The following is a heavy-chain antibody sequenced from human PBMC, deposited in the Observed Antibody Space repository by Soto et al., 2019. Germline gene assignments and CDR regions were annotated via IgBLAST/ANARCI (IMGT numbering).Heavy chain of an antibody. D-gene: IGHD4-4*01. J-gene: IGHJ6*02. Sequence: EVQLVESGGGLVQPGGSLRLSCAASGFTFSSYWMHWVRQAPGEGLMWVSRINPDGSTTSYADSVKGRFAISRDNGKNTLYLQMNSLRVEDTAVYYCARVPTTVTTPGMDVWGQGTTVTVSS. V-gene: IGHV3-74*01. CDR3: ARVPTTVTTPGMDV. CDR2: INPDGSTT. CDR1: GFTFSSYW.